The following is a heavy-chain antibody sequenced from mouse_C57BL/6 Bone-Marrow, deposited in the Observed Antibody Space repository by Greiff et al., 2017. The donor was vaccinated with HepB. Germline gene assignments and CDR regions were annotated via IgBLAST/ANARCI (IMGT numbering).Heavy chain of an antibody. CDR1: GYTFTSYW. CDR2: IHPNSGST. J-gene: IGHJ4*01. Sequence: QVQLQQPGAELVKPGASVKLSCKASGYTFTSYWMHWVKQRPGQGLEWIGMIHPNSGSTNYNEKFKSKATLTVDKSSSTAYMQLSSLTSEDSAVYDCARRCDYGGNAMDYWGQGTSVTVSS. D-gene: IGHD2-4*01. V-gene: IGHV1-64*01. CDR3: ARRCDYGGNAMDY.